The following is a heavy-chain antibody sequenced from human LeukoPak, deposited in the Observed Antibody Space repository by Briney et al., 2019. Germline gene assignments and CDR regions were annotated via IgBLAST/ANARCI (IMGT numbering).Heavy chain of an antibody. CDR2: INWNGGST. D-gene: IGHD3-3*01. J-gene: IGHJ4*02. V-gene: IGHV3-20*04. Sequence: GGSLRLSCAASGFTFDDYGMSWVRQGPGKGLEWVSGINWNGGSTGYADSVKGRFTISRDNAKNSLYLQMNSLKDEDTALYYCARRLSGGFLEWLPHFDYWGQGTLVTVSS. CDR1: GFTFDDYG. CDR3: ARRLSGGFLEWLPHFDY.